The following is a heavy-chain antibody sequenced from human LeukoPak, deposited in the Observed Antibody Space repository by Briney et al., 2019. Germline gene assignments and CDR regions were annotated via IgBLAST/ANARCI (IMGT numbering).Heavy chain of an antibody. Sequence: GGSLRLSCAASGFTVSSNYMSWVRQAPGKGLEWVANIKQDGSEQFYLDSVKGRFTISRDNAKNALYLQMHSLRVEDTAVYYCARESIVVVPTTMDDASDIWGQGTMVTVSS. D-gene: IGHD2-2*01. CDR3: ARESIVVVPTTMDDASDI. V-gene: IGHV3-7*01. CDR2: IKQDGSEQ. CDR1: GFTVSSNY. J-gene: IGHJ3*02.